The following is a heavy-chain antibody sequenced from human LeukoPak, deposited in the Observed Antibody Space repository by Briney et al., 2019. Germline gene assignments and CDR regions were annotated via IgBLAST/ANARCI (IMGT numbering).Heavy chain of an antibody. J-gene: IGHJ4*02. Sequence: GGSLTLSCAASGFTFSSYGMHWVRQAPGKGLEWVALIWYDGSDKYYAHSVKDRFTISRDNSKNMLYLQMSSLRAEDTAVYYCAREGGWFGGLTHDARFDYWGQGTMVTVSS. CDR3: AREGGWFGGLTHDARFDY. D-gene: IGHD3-10*01. V-gene: IGHV3-33*01. CDR2: IWYDGSDK. CDR1: GFTFSSYG.